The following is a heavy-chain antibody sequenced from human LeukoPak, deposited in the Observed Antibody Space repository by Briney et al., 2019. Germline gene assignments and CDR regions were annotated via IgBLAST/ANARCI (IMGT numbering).Heavy chain of an antibody. Sequence: GSLRLSCVASRFQFSSYAMSWVRQPPGKGLEWIGEIYHSGSTNYNPSLKSRVTISVDKSKNQFSLKLSSVTAADTAVYYCAARDYDFWSGYLYNWFDPWGQGTLVTVSS. CDR3: AARDYDFWSGYLYNWFDP. CDR1: RFQFSSYAM. CDR2: IYHSGST. J-gene: IGHJ5*02. V-gene: IGHV4-4*02. D-gene: IGHD3-3*01.